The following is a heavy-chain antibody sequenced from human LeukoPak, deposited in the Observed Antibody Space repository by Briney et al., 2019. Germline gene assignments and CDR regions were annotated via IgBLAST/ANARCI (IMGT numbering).Heavy chain of an antibody. CDR3: ARGSNLGVVAATNYYYGMDV. D-gene: IGHD2-15*01. CDR1: GFTFSSYS. CDR2: ISGGSSLI. J-gene: IGHJ6*02. V-gene: IGHV3-48*02. Sequence: QSGGSLRLSCAASGFTFSSYSMNWVRQAPGKGLEWVSYISGGSSLIHYADSVKGRFTISRDNAKNSLYLQMNSLRDEDTAVYYCARGSNLGVVAATNYYYGMDVWGQGTTVTVSS.